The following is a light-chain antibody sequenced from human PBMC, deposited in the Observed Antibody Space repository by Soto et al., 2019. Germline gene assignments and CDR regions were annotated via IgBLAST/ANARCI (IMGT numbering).Light chain of an antibody. J-gene: IGKJ1*01. Sequence: DRQMTQSPSSLSASVGDRVTITCRASQNIDSYLNWYQQRPGKAPKLLIHAASSLQTGVPSRFSGSRSGTDFALTISSLQREDFATYYCQQPDTFPRTFSHGTKVDIK. CDR2: AAS. V-gene: IGKV1-39*01. CDR1: QNIDSY. CDR3: QQPDTFPRT.